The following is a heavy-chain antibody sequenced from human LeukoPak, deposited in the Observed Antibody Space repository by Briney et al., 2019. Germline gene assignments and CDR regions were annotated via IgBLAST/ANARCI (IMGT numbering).Heavy chain of an antibody. CDR1: GGSISSSSYY. V-gene: IGHV4-39*01. J-gene: IGHJ6*03. CDR2: IYYSGTT. Sequence: KPSETLSLTCTVTGGSISSSSYYWAWIRQPPGKGLEWIGSIYYSGTTYYDPSLESRVTISEDTSKNQFSLMLRSVTAADTAVYFCARQASDYFYYYMDVWGKGTTVTVSS. CDR3: ARQASDYFYYYMDV.